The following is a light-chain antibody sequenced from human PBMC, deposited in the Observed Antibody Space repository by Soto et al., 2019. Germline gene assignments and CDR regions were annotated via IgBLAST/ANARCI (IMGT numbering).Light chain of an antibody. CDR2: GAS. J-gene: IGKJ2*01. CDR3: QQYSNWPYT. CDR1: QSISNN. Sequence: EIVMTQSPVTLSVSPGERVTLSCRASQSISNNLAWHQQRPGQPPRLLIYGASTRATGLPSRFSGSGSGTDFSLTINSLQSEDFAVYYCQQYSNWPYTFGQGTKLEIK. V-gene: IGKV3-15*01.